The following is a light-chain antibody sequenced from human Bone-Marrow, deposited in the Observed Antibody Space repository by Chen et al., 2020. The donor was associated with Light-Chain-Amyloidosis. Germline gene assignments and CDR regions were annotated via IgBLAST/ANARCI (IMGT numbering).Light chain of an antibody. CDR1: KLGDKY. V-gene: IGLV3-1*01. CDR2: QDS. Sequence: YELTQPPSVSVSPGQTASITCSGDKLGDKYACWYQQKPGQSPVLVIYQDSKRPSGIPERFSGSNSGNTATLTISGTQAMDEADYYCQAWDSSTEVFGTGTKVTVL. J-gene: IGLJ1*01. CDR3: QAWDSSTEV.